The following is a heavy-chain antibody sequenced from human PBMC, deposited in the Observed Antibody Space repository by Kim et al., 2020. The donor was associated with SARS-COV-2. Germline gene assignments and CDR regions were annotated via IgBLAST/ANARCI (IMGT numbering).Heavy chain of an antibody. CDR1: GYTFTSYY. D-gene: IGHD3-22*01. CDR2: INPSGGST. Sequence: ASVKVSCKASGYTFTSYYMHWVRQAPGQGLEWMGIINPSGGSTSYAQKFQGRVTMTRDTSTSTVYMELSSLRSEDTAVYYCARSVPYYYDSSGYYYGDAFDIWGQGKMVTVSS. CDR3: ARSVPYYYDSSGYYYGDAFDI. J-gene: IGHJ3*02. V-gene: IGHV1-46*01.